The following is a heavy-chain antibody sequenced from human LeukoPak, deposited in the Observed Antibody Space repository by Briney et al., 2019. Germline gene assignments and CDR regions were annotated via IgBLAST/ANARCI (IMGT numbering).Heavy chain of an antibody. CDR3: AKIQFYDILTGTFDY. CDR2: ISSSGSTI. V-gene: IGHV3-48*01. J-gene: IGHJ4*02. CDR1: GFTFSSYS. Sequence: PGGSLRLSCAASGFTFSSYSINWVRQAPGKGLEWVSYISSSGSTIYYADSVKGRFTISRDNAKNSLYLQMNSLRAEDTAVYYCAKIQFYDILTGTFDYWGQGTLVTVSS. D-gene: IGHD3-9*01.